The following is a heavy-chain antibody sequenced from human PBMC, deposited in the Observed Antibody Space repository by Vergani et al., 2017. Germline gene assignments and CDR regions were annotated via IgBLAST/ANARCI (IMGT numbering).Heavy chain of an antibody. CDR2: VHRNGNT. Sequence: QVALQESGPGLVKSSETLSLNFPVSGYSVGSVYYWGWTRQPPGRGLEWIGCVHRNGNTYYTSSLRSRATISRDTSKNQFSLRLTSVTAADTAVYYCARQNPYGSAHVDFWGRGVLVTVSA. J-gene: IGHJ4*02. V-gene: IGHV4-38-2*01. CDR3: ARQNPYGSAHVDF. CDR1: GYSVGSVYY. D-gene: IGHD3-10*01.